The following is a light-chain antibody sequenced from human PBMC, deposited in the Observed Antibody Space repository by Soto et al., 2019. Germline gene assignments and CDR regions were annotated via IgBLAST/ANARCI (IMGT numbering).Light chain of an antibody. CDR3: GSFTSTSTQYV. J-gene: IGLJ1*01. CDR1: SSDVGGYKY. CDR2: EVI. Sequence: QSVLTQPASVSGSPGQSITISYTGTSSDVGGYKYVSWYQQHPGKAPKLMIFEVIYRPSGVSNRFSGAKSGNTASLTISGLQAEDEADYCGSFTSTSTQYVFGTGTKLTVL. V-gene: IGLV2-14*01.